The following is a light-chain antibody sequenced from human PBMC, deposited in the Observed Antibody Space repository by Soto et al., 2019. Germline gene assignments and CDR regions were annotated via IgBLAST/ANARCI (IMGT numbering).Light chain of an antibody. Sequence: QSVLTQPASVSGSPGQSIAISCTGTSSVVGTYDLVSWYQQHPGKAPKLMIYEGTKRPSGVSNRFSGSKSANTASLTISGLQPADEADYCCCSSAGSSLYVFGSGTKAPS. V-gene: IGLV2-23*01. CDR3: CSSAGSSLYV. CDR2: EGT. J-gene: IGLJ1*01. CDR1: SSVVGTYDL.